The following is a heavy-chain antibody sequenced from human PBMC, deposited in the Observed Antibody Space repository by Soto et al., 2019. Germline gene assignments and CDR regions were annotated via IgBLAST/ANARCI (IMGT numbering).Heavy chain of an antibody. CDR1: GGSISSYY. CDR3: ARSFRDYVWGSYPPGYFDY. Sequence: SETLSLTCTVSGGSISSYYWSWIRQPPGKGLEWIGYIYYSGSTNYNPSLKSRVTISVDTSKNQFSLKLSSVTAADTAVYYCARSFRDYVWGSYPPGYFDYWGQGTLVTVSS. D-gene: IGHD3-16*02. J-gene: IGHJ4*02. CDR2: IYYSGST. V-gene: IGHV4-59*01.